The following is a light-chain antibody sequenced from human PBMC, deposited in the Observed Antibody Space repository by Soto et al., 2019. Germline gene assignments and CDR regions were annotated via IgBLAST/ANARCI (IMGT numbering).Light chain of an antibody. CDR3: QERSTWRRT. CDR1: QSVSTY. V-gene: IGKV3-11*01. J-gene: IGKJ1*01. Sequence: EIVLTQSPATLSVSAGEVATLSCRASQSVSTYLAWYQQKPGQAPRLLIYDTSNRATGNPARFSGSGSGTDFALTISVLEAEDMAVYFCQERSTWRRTFGQGNKVEI. CDR2: DTS.